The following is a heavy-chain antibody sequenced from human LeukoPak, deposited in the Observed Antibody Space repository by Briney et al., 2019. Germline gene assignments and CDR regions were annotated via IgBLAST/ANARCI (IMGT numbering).Heavy chain of an antibody. D-gene: IGHD1-26*01. CDR1: GGSISTYY. J-gene: IGHJ5*02. V-gene: IGHV4-59*01. CDR2: IYYTGST. CDR3: ARGGNYWPQWWFDP. Sequence: PSETLSLTCAVSGGSISTYYWSWIRQPPGKGLEWIGYIYYTGSTSYNPSLKSRVTMSLDASKNQFSLELNSVTPADTAVYYCARGGNYWPQWWFDPWGRGTLVSVSS.